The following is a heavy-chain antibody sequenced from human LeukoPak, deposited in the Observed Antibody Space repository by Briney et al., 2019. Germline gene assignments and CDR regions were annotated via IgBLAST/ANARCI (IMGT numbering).Heavy chain of an antibody. Sequence: PSETLSLTCTVSGGSIISGDYYWSWIRQHPGKGLEWIGYIFYSGSTSYNPSLKSRLTISIDTSKTQFYLKLSSVTAADTAVYYCARVVYSGSWGYFDYWGQGILVTVSS. CDR2: IFYSGST. D-gene: IGHD3-10*01. CDR1: GGSIISGDYY. CDR3: ARVVYSGSWGYFDY. V-gene: IGHV4-61*08. J-gene: IGHJ4*02.